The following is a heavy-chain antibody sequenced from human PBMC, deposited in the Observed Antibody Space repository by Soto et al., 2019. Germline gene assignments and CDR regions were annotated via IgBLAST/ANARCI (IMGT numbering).Heavy chain of an antibody. CDR2: ISGSGGST. V-gene: IGHV3-23*01. Sequence: GGSLRLSCAASGFTFSSYAMSWVRQAPGKGLEWVSAISGSGGSTYYADSVKGRFTISRDNSKNTLYLQMNSLRAEDTAVYYCAKDIRVAAAGAGTYYYYYGMDVWGQGTTVTVSS. CDR3: AKDIRVAAAGAGTYYYYYGMDV. J-gene: IGHJ6*02. CDR1: GFTFSSYA. D-gene: IGHD6-13*01.